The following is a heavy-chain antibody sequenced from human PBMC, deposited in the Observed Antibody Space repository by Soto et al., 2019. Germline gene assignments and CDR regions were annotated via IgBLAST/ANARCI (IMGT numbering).Heavy chain of an antibody. CDR3: ARGRDGYNPPDWFDP. V-gene: IGHV1-69*06. CDR2: IIPIFGTA. Sequence: ASVKVSCKASGGTFSSYAISWVRQAPGQGLEWMGGIIPIFGTANYAQKFQGRVTITADKSTSTAYMELSSLRSEDTAVYYCARGRDGYNPPDWFDPWGQGTLVTVSS. D-gene: IGHD5-12*01. CDR1: GGTFSSYA. J-gene: IGHJ5*02.